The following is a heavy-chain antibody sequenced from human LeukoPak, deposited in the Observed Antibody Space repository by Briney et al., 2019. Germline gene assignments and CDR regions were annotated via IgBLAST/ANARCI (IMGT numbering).Heavy chain of an antibody. D-gene: IGHD4-11*01. CDR3: ARDPRPSTGNYYYYYMDV. CDR1: GDSISSGSYY. CDR2: IYTSGST. V-gene: IGHV4-61*02. Sequence: SETLSLTCTVSGDSISSGSYYWSWIRQPAGKGLEWIGRIYTSGSTNYNPSLKSRVTISVDTSKNQFSLKLSSVTAADTAVYYSARDPRPSTGNYYYYYMDVWGKGTTVTDSS. J-gene: IGHJ6*03.